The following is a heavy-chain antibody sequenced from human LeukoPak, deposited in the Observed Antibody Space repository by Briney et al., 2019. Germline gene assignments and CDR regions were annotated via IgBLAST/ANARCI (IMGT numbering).Heavy chain of an antibody. V-gene: IGHV4-34*01. Sequence: SETLSLTCAVYGGSFSGYYWSWIRQPPGKGLEWIGEINHSGSTNYNPSLKSRVTISVDKSKNQFSLKLSSVTAADTAVYYCVRASETLYFDYWGQGTLVTVSS. D-gene: IGHD3-10*01. CDR1: GGSFSGYY. CDR3: VRASETLYFDY. CDR2: INHSGST. J-gene: IGHJ4*02.